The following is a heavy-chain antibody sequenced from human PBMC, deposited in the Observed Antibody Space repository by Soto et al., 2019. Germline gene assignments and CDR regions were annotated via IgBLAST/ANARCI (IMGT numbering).Heavy chain of an antibody. J-gene: IGHJ1*01. CDR2: ISFDGYRQ. CDR1: GFTFSNYA. CDR3: AREDSTWGF. D-gene: IGHD6-13*01. Sequence: PGGSLRLSCTASGFTFSNYAMHWVRQSPGRGLERVAVISFDGYRQYYADSVKGRFTISRDNFKNTLFLQMNNLRTEDTAVYFCAREDSTWGFWGQGTLVTVSS. V-gene: IGHV3-30-3*01.